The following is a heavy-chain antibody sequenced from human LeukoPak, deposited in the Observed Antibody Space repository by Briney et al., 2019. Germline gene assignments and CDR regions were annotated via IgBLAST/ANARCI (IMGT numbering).Heavy chain of an antibody. CDR2: INPSGGST. CDR3: ARGPSITMIRGGQWYYYMDV. V-gene: IGHV1-46*01. Sequence: ASVKVSCKASGYTFTRYYMYWVRQAPGQGLEGMGVINPSGGSTNYAQKFQGRVTMTRDTSTNTVYMELSSLRSEDTAVYYCARGPSITMIRGGQWYYYMDVWGKGTTVTISS. CDR1: GYTFTRYY. J-gene: IGHJ6*03. D-gene: IGHD3-10*01.